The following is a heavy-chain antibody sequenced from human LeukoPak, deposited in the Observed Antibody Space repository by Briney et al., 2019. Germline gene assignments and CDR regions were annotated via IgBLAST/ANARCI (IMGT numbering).Heavy chain of an antibody. J-gene: IGHJ6*03. CDR2: IIPIFGAA. CDR1: GGTFSSYA. CDR3: ARVPVEMATITPYHYYYYMDV. Sequence: SVKVSCKASGGTFSSYAISWVRQASGQGLEWMGGIIPIFGAANYAQKFQGRVTITTDESTSTAYMELSSLRSEDTAVYYCARVPVEMATITPYHYYYYMDVWGKGTTVTVSS. D-gene: IGHD5-24*01. V-gene: IGHV1-69*05.